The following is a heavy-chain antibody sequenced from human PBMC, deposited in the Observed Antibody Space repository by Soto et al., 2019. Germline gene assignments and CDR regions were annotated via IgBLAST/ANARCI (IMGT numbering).Heavy chain of an antibody. V-gene: IGHV1-69*12. CDR1: GGTFSSYA. J-gene: IGHJ6*02. CDR3: ARPPAYSDGYYYYGMDV. CDR2: IIPIFGTA. D-gene: IGHD6-13*01. Sequence: QVQLVQSGAEVKKPGSSVKVSCKASGGTFSSYAISWVRQAPGQGLEWMGGIIPIFGTANYAQKFQGRVTITADESTSTAYMQMSSLRSEDTAVYYCARPPAYSDGYYYYGMDVWGQGTTVTVSS.